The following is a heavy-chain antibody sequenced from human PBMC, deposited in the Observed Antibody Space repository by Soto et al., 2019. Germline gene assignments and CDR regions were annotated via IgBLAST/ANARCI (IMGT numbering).Heavy chain of an antibody. J-gene: IGHJ6*02. D-gene: IGHD2-2*01. CDR1: GFTFRSHS. CDR3: ARENKDVNKSTSTSGGFHGMDV. CDR2: ISTSSSFI. V-gene: IGHV3-21*01. Sequence: GGSLRLSCEGSGFTFRSHSMNWVRQAPARGLEWVASISTSSSFIYYGDSVRGRFIISRDNAKNSLDLQMDSLRVEDTAVYYCARENKDVNKSTSTSGGFHGMDVWGQGITVTVSS.